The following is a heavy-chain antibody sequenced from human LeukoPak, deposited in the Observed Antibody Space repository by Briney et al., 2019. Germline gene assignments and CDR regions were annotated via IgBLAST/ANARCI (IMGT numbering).Heavy chain of an antibody. CDR3: ARAQYSSGWYVDY. J-gene: IGHJ4*02. V-gene: IGHV1-69*04. CDR2: IIPILGII. Sequence: SVKVSCKASGGTFSRSAIIWVRQAPGQGLEWTGTIIPILGIINYAQKFQDRVSITADKSTSTAYMELRSLRSDDTAVYYCARAQYSSGWYVDYWGQGALVTVSS. D-gene: IGHD6-19*01. CDR1: GGTFSRSA.